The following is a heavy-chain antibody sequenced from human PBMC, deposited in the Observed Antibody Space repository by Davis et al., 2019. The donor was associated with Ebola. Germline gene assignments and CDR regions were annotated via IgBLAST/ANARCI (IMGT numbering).Heavy chain of an antibody. Sequence: SVKVSCKASGGTFSSYAISWVRQAPGQGLEWMGRIIPILGIANYAQKLQGRVTMTTDTSTSTAYMELRSLRSDDTAVYYCARDLGYCSGGSCYHYGMDVWGQGTTVTVSS. CDR1: GGTFSSYA. V-gene: IGHV1-69*04. CDR2: IIPILGIA. J-gene: IGHJ6*02. CDR3: ARDLGYCSGGSCYHYGMDV. D-gene: IGHD2-15*01.